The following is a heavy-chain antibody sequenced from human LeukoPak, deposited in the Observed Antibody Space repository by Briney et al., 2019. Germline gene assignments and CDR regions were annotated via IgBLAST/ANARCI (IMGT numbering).Heavy chain of an antibody. CDR2: IIPIFGTA. J-gene: IGHJ5*02. CDR1: GGTFSSYA. CDR3: AREILEGGFWFDP. D-gene: IGHD3-3*01. Sequence: SVKVSCKASGGTFSSYAISWVRQAPGQGLEWMGRIIPIFGTANYAQKFQGRVTITTDESTSTAYMELSSLRSEDTAVYYCAREILEGGFWFDPWGQGTLVTVSS. V-gene: IGHV1-69*05.